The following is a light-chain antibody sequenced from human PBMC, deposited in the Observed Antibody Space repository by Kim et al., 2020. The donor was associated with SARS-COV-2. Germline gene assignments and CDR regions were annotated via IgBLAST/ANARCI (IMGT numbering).Light chain of an antibody. CDR2: RDT. CDR1: KLEDKY. Sequence: ASTGQTAGITCSGDKLEDKYAGWYQQKPGPSPVLVIYRDTKRPSGIPERCSGSNSGNTATLTISGTQAMDEADYYCQAWDSSIVVFGGGTQLTVL. J-gene: IGLJ2*01. CDR3: QAWDSSIVV. V-gene: IGLV3-1*01.